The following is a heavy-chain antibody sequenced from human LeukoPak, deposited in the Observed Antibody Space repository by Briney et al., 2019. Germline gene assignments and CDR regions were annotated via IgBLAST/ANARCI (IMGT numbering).Heavy chain of an antibody. CDR2: IHRGGTT. D-gene: IGHD6-6*01. V-gene: IGHV3-53*01. CDR1: GFTVSNNY. CDR3: TRVDGGQSI. Sequence: GGSLRLSCAASGFTVSNNYMSWVPQAPGKGLEWVSLIHRGGTTYHADSVKGRFTISRDNSKNTLYFQMNSLRAEDTAVYYCTRVDGGQSIWGQGTLVTVSS. J-gene: IGHJ4*02.